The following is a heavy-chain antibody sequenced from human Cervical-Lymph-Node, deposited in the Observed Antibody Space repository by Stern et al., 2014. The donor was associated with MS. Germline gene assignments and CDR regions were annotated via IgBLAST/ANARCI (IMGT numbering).Heavy chain of an antibody. CDR2: IHYSGTT. J-gene: IGHJ4*02. CDR1: GGSISSAEYN. V-gene: IGHV4-30-4*01. D-gene: IGHD5-24*01. CDR3: SRDADGYSLVFGY. Sequence: QVQLKESGPGLVKPSQTLSLTCAVTGGSISSAEYNWSWIRQSPGKGLEWIGYIHYSGTTYYNPSLKSRVTISVDTSKNQFSLKLRSVTAADTAVYYCSRDADGYSLVFGYWGRGTLVTVSS.